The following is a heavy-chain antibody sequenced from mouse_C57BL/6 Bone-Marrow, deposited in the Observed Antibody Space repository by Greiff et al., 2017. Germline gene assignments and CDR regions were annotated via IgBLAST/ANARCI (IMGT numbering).Heavy chain of an antibody. Sequence: EVKLMESGGELVKPGGSLKLSCAASGFTFSSYGMSWVRQTPDQRLEWVATISSGGSNTYYPDSVKGRFTISRDNANNTLYLQMSSLTSEDTAMYYCARQERGYAMDYWVQGTAVTVTS. CDR3: ARQERGYAMDY. CDR1: GFTFSSYG. J-gene: IGHJ4*01. CDR2: ISSGGSNT. V-gene: IGHV5-6*01.